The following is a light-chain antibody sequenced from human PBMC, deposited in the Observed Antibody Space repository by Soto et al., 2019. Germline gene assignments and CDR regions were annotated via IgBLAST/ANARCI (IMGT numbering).Light chain of an antibody. CDR2: GAS. Sequence: EIVMTQSPATLSLSPGERATLSCRASQSVSGNLAWYQQNPGQAPRLLIYGASTRATGIPARFSGSGSGTDFTLTISSLQSEDFAVYYCQQYNNWPPTFGQGTKVEIK. CDR1: QSVSGN. J-gene: IGKJ1*01. CDR3: QQYNNWPPT. V-gene: IGKV3D-15*01.